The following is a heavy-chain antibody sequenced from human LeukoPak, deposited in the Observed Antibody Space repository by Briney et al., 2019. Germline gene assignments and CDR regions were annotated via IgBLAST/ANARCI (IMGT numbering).Heavy chain of an antibody. V-gene: IGHV4-59*01. CDR3: AREEALGSGSFDY. J-gene: IGHJ4*02. Sequence: SETLSLTCTVSGGSISSYYWSWIRQPPGKGLEWIGYIYYSGSTDYNSSFKSRVTISIDTSKNQFSLRLSSVTAADTAVYYCAREEALGSGSFDYWGQGTLVTVSS. CDR1: GGSISSYY. D-gene: IGHD1-26*01. CDR2: IYYSGST.